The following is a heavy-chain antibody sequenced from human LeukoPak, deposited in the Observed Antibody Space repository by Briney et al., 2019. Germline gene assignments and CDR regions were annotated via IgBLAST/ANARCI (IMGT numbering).Heavy chain of an antibody. J-gene: IGHJ3*02. Sequence: GGSLGLSCAASGFTFSSYWMSWVRQAPGKGLEWVANIKQDGSEKYYVDSVKGRFTISRDNAKNSLYLQMNSLRAEDTAVYYCAKNYDSSGYYESVDAFDIWGQGTMVTVSS. CDR2: IKQDGSEK. CDR3: AKNYDSSGYYESVDAFDI. D-gene: IGHD3-22*01. CDR1: GFTFSSYW. V-gene: IGHV3-7*01.